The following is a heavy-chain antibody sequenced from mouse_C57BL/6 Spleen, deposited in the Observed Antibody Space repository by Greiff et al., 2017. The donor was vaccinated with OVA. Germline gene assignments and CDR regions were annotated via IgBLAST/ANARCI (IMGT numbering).Heavy chain of an antibody. CDR3: ARGELGYFDY. CDR2: ISYDGSN. J-gene: IGHJ2*01. Sequence: VQLQQSGPGLVKPSQSLSLTCSVTGYSITSGYYWNWIRQFPGNKLEWMGYISYDGSNNYNPSLKNRISITRDTSKNQFFLKLNSVTTEDTATYYCARGELGYFDYWGQGTTLTVSS. V-gene: IGHV3-6*01. D-gene: IGHD4-1*01. CDR1: GYSITSGYY.